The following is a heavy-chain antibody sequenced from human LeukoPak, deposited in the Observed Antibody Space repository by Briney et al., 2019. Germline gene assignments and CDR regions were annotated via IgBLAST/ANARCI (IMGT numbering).Heavy chain of an antibody. CDR2: IYYSGST. D-gene: IGHD4-17*01. J-gene: IGHJ4*02. V-gene: IGHV4-39*01. Sequence: SETLSITCTVSGDSISSSRSYWGWIRQPPGEGLEWIGSIYYSGSTYYNPSLKSRVTISVDTSKNQFSLKLSSVTAADTAVYYCARLPTVTFFDYWGQGTLVTVSS. CDR1: GDSISSSRSY. CDR3: ARLPTVTFFDY.